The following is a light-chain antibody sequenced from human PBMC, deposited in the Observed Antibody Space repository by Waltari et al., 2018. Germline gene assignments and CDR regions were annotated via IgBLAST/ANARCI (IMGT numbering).Light chain of an antibody. Sequence: SSELTQGPAVSVALGQTVRITCPGDSLRSYYASWYQQKPGQAPVLVIYGKNNRPSGIPDRFSGSTSGNTASLTISGAHAEDEADYYCNSRDTSGNHVVFGGGTKLTVL. V-gene: IGLV3-19*01. CDR1: SLRSYY. CDR3: NSRDTSGNHVV. CDR2: GKN. J-gene: IGLJ2*01.